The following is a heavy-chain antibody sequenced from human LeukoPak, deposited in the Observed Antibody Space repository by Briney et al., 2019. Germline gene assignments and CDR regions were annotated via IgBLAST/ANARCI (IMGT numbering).Heavy chain of an antibody. CDR1: GYTLTELS. V-gene: IGHV1-24*01. D-gene: IGHD3-3*01. Sequence: ASVKVSCKVSGYTLTELSMHWVRQAPGKGLEWMGGFDPEDGKTIYAQKFQGRVTMTEDTSTDTAYMELSSLRSEDTAVYYCATEDKSYDFWSGRLYGMDVWGQGTTVTVSS. CDR2: FDPEDGKT. CDR3: ATEDKSYDFWSGRLYGMDV. J-gene: IGHJ6*02.